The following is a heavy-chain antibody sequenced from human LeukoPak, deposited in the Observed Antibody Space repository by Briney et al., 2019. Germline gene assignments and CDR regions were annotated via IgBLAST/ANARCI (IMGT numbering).Heavy chain of an antibody. CDR2: INPSGGST. CDR1: GYTFTSYY. J-gene: IGHJ6*03. Sequence: ASVKVSCKASGYTFTSYYMHWVRQAPGQGLEWMGIINPSGGSTSYAQKFQGRVTMTRDTSTSTVYMELSSLRSEDTAVYYCARYSSNNYDFWSGYFPTYYYYYYMDVSGKGTTVTVSS. V-gene: IGHV1-46*01. CDR3: ARYSSNNYDFWSGYFPTYYYYYYMDV. D-gene: IGHD3-3*01.